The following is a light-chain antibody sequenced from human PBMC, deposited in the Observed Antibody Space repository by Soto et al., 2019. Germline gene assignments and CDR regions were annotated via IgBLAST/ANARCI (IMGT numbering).Light chain of an antibody. CDR1: QSVSNNY. Sequence: EIVLTQSPGTLSLSPGERATLSGMASQSVSNNYLAWYQQKPGQAPRLLFYGAFTRATGIPARFSGSGSGTDFTLTISRLDPEDFAVYYCQQYGSSGTFGQGTKVDI. J-gene: IGKJ1*01. CDR3: QQYGSSGT. CDR2: GAF. V-gene: IGKV3-20*01.